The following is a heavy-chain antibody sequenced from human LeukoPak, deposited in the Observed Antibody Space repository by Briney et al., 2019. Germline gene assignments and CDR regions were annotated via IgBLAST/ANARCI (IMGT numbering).Heavy chain of an antibody. CDR1: GGSISSYY. CDR2: INHSGST. Sequence: SETLSLTCTVSGGSISSYYWSWIRQPPGKGLEWIGEINHSGSTNYNPSLKSRVTISVDTSKNQFSLKLSSVTAADTAVYYCARAGGQDIVVVPAAEGMDVWGQGTTVTVSS. V-gene: IGHV4-34*01. J-gene: IGHJ6*02. D-gene: IGHD2-2*01. CDR3: ARAGGQDIVVVPAAEGMDV.